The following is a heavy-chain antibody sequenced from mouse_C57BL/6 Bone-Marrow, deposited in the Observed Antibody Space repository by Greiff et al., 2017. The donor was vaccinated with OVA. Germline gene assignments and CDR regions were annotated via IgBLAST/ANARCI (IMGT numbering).Heavy chain of an antibody. CDR3: ARWDIYYGSSLTFAY. CDR2: IYPRSGNT. J-gene: IGHJ3*01. V-gene: IGHV1-81*01. CDR1: GYTFTSYG. Sequence: QVQLQQSGAELARPGASVKLSCKASGYTFTSYGISWVKQRTGQGLEWIGEIYPRSGNTYYNEKFKGKATLTADKSSSTAYMELRSLTSEDSAVYFCARWDIYYGSSLTFAYWGQGTLVTVSA. D-gene: IGHD1-1*01.